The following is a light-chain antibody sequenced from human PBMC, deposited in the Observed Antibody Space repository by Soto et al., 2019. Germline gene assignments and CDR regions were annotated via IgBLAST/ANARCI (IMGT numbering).Light chain of an antibody. CDR2: DAS. CDR3: QQYDNLSIT. Sequence: DIQMTQSPSPLSASVGDRVTITCQASQDISTNLNWYQQKPGKAPKLLIQDASNLEPGVPSRFSGSGSGTDFTFTISSLLSEDFATYYCQQYDNLSITFGPGTKVDLK. J-gene: IGKJ3*01. V-gene: IGKV1-33*01. CDR1: QDISTN.